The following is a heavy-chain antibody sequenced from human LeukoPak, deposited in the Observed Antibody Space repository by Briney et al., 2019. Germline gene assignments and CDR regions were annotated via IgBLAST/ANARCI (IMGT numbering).Heavy chain of an antibody. J-gene: IGHJ4*02. V-gene: IGHV4-59*01. Sequence: SETLSLTCTVSGGFISSYYWSWIRRPPGKGLECIGYIYYSGSTNYNPSLKSRVTISVDTSKNQFSLKLSSVTAADTAVYYCARGTLNSYFSYWGQGTLVTVSS. CDR2: IYYSGST. CDR3: ARGTLNSYFSY. CDR1: GGFISSYY.